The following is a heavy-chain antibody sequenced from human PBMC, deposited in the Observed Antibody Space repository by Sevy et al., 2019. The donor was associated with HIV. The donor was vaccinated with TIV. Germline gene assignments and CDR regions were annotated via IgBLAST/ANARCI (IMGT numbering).Heavy chain of an antibody. V-gene: IGHV4-34*01. Sequence: SETLSLTCAVYGGSFSGYYWSRIRQPPRKGLEWIGEINHSRSTNYNPSLKSRVTISGDTSKNQFSLKLSSVTAADTAVYYCARHCSSTSCSHAFDIWGQGTMVTVSS. CDR2: INHSRST. CDR1: GGSFSGYY. J-gene: IGHJ3*02. CDR3: ARHCSSTSCSHAFDI. D-gene: IGHD2-2*01.